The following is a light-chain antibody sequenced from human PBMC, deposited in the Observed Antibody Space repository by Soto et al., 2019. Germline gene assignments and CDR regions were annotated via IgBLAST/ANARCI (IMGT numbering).Light chain of an antibody. CDR2: WAS. V-gene: IGKV4-1*01. J-gene: IGKJ3*01. CDR3: QQYYSTPVT. Sequence: DIVMTQSPDSLAVSLGERATINCKSSQSVLYSSNNKNYLAWYQQKPGQPPKLLIYWASTRESGVPDRFSGSGSGTDFPLTISSLQAEDVAFYYCQQYYSTPVTFGPGTKVDLK. CDR1: QSVLYSSNNKNY.